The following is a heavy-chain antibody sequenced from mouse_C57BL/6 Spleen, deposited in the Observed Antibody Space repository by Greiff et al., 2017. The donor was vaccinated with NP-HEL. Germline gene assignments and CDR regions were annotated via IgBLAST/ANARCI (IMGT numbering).Heavy chain of an antibody. CDR3: ARWGLLRPYFDY. Sequence: VQLHQSGPELVKPGASVKISCKASGYTFTDYYMNWVKQSHGKSLEWIGDINPNNGGTSYNQKFKGKATLTVDKSSSTAYMELRSLTSEDSAVYYCARWGLLRPYFDYWGQGTTLTVSS. CDR1: GYTFTDYY. CDR2: INPNNGGT. J-gene: IGHJ2*01. D-gene: IGHD1-1*01. V-gene: IGHV1-26*01.